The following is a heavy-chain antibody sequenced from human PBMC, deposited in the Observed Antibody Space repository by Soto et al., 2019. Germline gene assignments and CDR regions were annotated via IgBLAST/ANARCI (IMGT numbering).Heavy chain of an antibody. J-gene: IGHJ6*02. CDR1: GFTFSSYA. CDR3: AKVGYSSSSFGMDV. V-gene: IGHV3-23*01. CDR2: ISGSGGST. Sequence: EVQLLESGGGLVQPGGSLRLSCAASGFTFSSYAMSWVRQAPGKGLEWVSAISGSGGSTYYVDSVKGRFTISRDNSKNTLYLQMNSLRAEDTAVYYCAKVGYSSSSFGMDVWGQGTTVTVSS. D-gene: IGHD6-13*01.